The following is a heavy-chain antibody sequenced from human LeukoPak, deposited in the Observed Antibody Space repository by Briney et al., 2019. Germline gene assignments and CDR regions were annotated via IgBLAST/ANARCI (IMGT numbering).Heavy chain of an antibody. CDR2: ISGSGGST. V-gene: IGHV3-23*01. J-gene: IGHJ4*02. CDR1: GFTFSSYA. D-gene: IGHD6-19*01. Sequence: GGSLRLSCAASGFTFSSYATSWVRQAPGKGLVWVSAISGSGGSTYYADSVKGRFTISRDNSKNTLYLQMNSLRAEDTAVYYCAKDRPSSGWYFDYWGQGTLVTVSS. CDR3: AKDRPSSGWYFDY.